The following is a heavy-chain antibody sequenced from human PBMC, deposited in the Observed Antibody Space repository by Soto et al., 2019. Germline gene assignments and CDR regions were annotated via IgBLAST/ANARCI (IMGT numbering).Heavy chain of an antibody. V-gene: IGHV3-21*01. CDR1: GFTFSSWS. Sequence: EVQLVESGGGLVKPGGSLRLSCAASGFTFSSWSMNWVRQAPGKGLEWVSSISSSSYSIDYADSVKGRFTISRDNAKNSLYLQRNRLRAEVSAVYYCASDVCSSTSGYENWGQGTLVTVSS. CDR3: ASDVCSSTSGYEN. CDR2: ISSSSYSI. D-gene: IGHD2-2*01. J-gene: IGHJ4*02.